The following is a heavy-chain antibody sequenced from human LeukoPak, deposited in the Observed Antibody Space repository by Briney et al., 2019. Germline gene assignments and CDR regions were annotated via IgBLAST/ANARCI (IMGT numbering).Heavy chain of an antibody. CDR1: GGTFSSYA. CDR2: IIPILGIA. J-gene: IGHJ6*02. CDR3: ARAYCSSTSCYGDYYYGMDV. Sequence: GSSVKVSCKASGGTFSSYAISWVRQAPGQGLEWMGRIIPILGIANYAQKFQGRVTITADKSTSTAYMELSSLRSEDTAVYYCARAYCSSTSCYGDYYYGMDVWGQGTTVTVSS. V-gene: IGHV1-69*04. D-gene: IGHD2-2*01.